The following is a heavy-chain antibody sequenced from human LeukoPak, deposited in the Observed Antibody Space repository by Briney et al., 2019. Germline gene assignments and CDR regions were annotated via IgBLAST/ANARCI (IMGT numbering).Heavy chain of an antibody. CDR3: ARRSAAAGIDAFDI. CDR1: GFSFRNYD. Sequence: GGSLRLSCTASGFSFRNYDMHWVRQPTGKGLEWVSAVGTGGDTYYAGSVKGRFTVVRENAKNTLYLQMNSLRAGDTAMYYCARRSAAAGIDAFDIWGQGTMVTVSS. D-gene: IGHD6-13*01. J-gene: IGHJ3*02. V-gene: IGHV3-13*01. CDR2: VGTGGDT.